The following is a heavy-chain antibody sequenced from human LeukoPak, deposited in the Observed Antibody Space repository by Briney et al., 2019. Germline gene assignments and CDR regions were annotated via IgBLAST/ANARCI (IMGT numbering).Heavy chain of an antibody. D-gene: IGHD1-26*01. Sequence: ASVKVSCKASGYTFTGYDMHWVRQAPGQGLEWMGWTNPNSGGTNYAQKFQGRVTMTRDTSISTAYMELSRLRSDDTAVYYCARDWEGLGEYWYFDLWGRGTLVTVSS. CDR2: TNPNSGGT. CDR1: GYTFTGYD. V-gene: IGHV1-2*02. CDR3: ARDWEGLGEYWYFDL. J-gene: IGHJ2*01.